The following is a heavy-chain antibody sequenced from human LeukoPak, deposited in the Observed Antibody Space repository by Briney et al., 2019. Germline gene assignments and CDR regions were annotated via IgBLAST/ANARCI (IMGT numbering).Heavy chain of an antibody. V-gene: IGHV1-8*01. Sequence: ASVKVSCKASGYTFTRYDINWVRQATGQGLEWMGWMNPNSGNTGYAQKFQGRVTMTRNTSISTAYMELSSLRSEDTAVYYCARVRTDYYYYYYGMDVWGPGTTVTVSS. J-gene: IGHJ6*02. CDR1: GYTFTRYD. CDR2: MNPNSGNT. D-gene: IGHD6-6*01. CDR3: ARVRTDYYYYYYGMDV.